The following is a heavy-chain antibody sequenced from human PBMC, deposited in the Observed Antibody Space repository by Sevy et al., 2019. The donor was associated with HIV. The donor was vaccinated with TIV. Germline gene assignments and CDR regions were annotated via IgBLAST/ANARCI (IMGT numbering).Heavy chain of an antibody. Sequence: GGSLRLSCAASGFTFSSYAMHWVRQAPGKGLEWVAVISYDGSNKYYADSVKGRFTISRDNSKNTLYLQMNSLRAEDTAVYYCASDGTGWNAYSNYFDYWGQGTLVTVSS. CDR3: ASDGTGWNAYSNYFDY. CDR2: ISYDGSNK. D-gene: IGHD4-4*01. J-gene: IGHJ4*02. V-gene: IGHV3-30-3*01. CDR1: GFTFSSYA.